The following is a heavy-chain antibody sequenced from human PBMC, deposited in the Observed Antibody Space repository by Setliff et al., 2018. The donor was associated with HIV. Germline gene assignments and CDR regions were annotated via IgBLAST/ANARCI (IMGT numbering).Heavy chain of an antibody. Sequence: TSETLSLTCTVSRGSISSGGYYWSWIRQPPGKGPEWIGRIYYSGTTYYNPSLRSRVTISVDTSKNHFSLKLSSVTAADTAVFYCARVPFTTGFDYWGQGILVTVSS. CDR2: IYYSGTT. D-gene: IGHD3-3*01. CDR1: RGSISSGGYY. CDR3: ARVPFTTGFDY. V-gene: IGHV4-39*02. J-gene: IGHJ4*02.